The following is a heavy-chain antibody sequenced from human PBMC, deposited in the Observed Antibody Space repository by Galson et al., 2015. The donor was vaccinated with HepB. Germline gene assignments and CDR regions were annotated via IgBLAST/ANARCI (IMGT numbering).Heavy chain of an antibody. D-gene: IGHD6-13*01. V-gene: IGHV3-30*04. Sequence: SLRLSCATSGFNFKAHAVHWVRQAPGRGLEWVAVVSYDDLNKFYGKSVRGRFTISRDNSKSTVYLEASTVKEEDTALYYCARDRSNSWYRGTFHYYYGMDVWGQGTTVIDSS. CDR3: ARDRSNSWYRGTFHYYYGMDV. CDR1: GFNFKAHA. CDR2: VSYDDLNK. J-gene: IGHJ6*02.